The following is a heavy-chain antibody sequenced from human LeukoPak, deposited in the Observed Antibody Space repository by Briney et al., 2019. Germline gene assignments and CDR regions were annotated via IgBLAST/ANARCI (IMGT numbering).Heavy chain of an antibody. J-gene: IGHJ4*02. CDR3: ARGSDYFDY. V-gene: IGHV4-34*01. Sequence: SETLSLTCAVYGGSFSGCYWSWIRQPPGKGLEWIGEINHSGSTNYNPSLKSRVTISVDTSKNQFSLKLSSVTAADTAVYYCARGSDYFDYWGQGTLVTVSS. CDR1: GGSFSGCY. CDR2: INHSGST.